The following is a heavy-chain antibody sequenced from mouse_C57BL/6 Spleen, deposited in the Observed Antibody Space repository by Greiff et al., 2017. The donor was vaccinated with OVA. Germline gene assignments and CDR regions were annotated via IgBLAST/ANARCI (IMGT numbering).Heavy chain of an antibody. CDR2: INPNNGGT. D-gene: IGHD2-3*01. J-gene: IGHJ1*03. CDR3: ARRGYEFEYFDV. Sequence: VQLQQSGPELVKPGASVKMSCKASGYTFTDYNMHWVKQSHGKSLEWIGYINPNNGGTSYNQKFKGKATLTVNKSASTAYMELRSLTSEDSAVYYCARRGYEFEYFDVWGTGTTVTVSS. V-gene: IGHV1-22*01. CDR1: GYTFTDYN.